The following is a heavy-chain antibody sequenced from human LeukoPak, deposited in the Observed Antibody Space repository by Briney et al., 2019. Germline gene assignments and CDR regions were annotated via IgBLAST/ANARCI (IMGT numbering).Heavy chain of an antibody. J-gene: IGHJ4*02. CDR3: ARDRDYSNTERGFDF. Sequence: ASVKVSCKTSGYTFTDYYIHWVRQAPGQGLEWMGWINPNSGETNSAQKFQGRVTMTGDSSISTAYMELSRVRSDDTAVYYCARDRDYSNTERGFDFWGQGTLVTVSS. D-gene: IGHD4-11*01. CDR1: GYTFTDYY. CDR2: INPNSGET. V-gene: IGHV1-2*02.